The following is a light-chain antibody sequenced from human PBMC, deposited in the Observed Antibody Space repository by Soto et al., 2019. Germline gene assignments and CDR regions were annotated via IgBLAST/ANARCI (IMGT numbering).Light chain of an antibody. V-gene: IGKV3-15*01. CDR1: QSVSSSY. J-gene: IGKJ1*01. CDR2: GAS. Sequence: ELVLTQSPGTLSLSPGEIAILSFSASQSVSSSYLAWYQQKPGQAPRLLIYGASTRATGIPARFSGSGSGTEFTLTISSLQSEDFAVYYCQQYNNWWTFGQGTKVDIK. CDR3: QQYNNWWT.